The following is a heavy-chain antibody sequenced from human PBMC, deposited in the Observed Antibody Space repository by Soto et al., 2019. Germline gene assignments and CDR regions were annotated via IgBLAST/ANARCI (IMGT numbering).Heavy chain of an antibody. CDR3: ARVDTAMVQSASYYMDV. CDR2: IYYSGST. D-gene: IGHD5-18*01. J-gene: IGHJ6*03. Sequence: SETLSLTCTVSGGSISSYYWSWIRQPPGKGLEWIGYIYYSGSTNYNPSLKSRVTISVDTSKNQFSLKLSSVTAADTAVYYCARVDTAMVQSASYYMDVWGKGTTVTVSS. V-gene: IGHV4-59*08. CDR1: GGSISSYY.